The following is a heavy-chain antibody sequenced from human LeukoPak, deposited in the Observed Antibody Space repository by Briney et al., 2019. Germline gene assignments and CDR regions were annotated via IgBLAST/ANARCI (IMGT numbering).Heavy chain of an antibody. CDR3: ARGPRGIVATID. CDR2: IYSGGST. Sequence: GGSLRLSCAASGFTVSSNYMSWVRQAPGKGLEWVSVIYSGGSTYCADSVKGRFTISRDNSKNTLYLQMNSLRAEDTDVYYCARGPRGIVATIDWGQGTLVTVSS. CDR1: GFTVSSNY. J-gene: IGHJ4*02. D-gene: IGHD5-12*01. V-gene: IGHV3-66*01.